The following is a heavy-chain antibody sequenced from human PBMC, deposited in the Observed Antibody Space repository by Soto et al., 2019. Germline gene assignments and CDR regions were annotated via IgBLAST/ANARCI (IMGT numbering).Heavy chain of an antibody. CDR3: ARVGGVAARTFDY. Sequence: SETLSLTCTVSGGSISPFYWSWVRQPPGKGLEWIGYLYYSGNTNYNPSLKSRVTISVDASKNQVPLRLTSVTAADTAVYYCARVGGVAARTFDYWGQGTVVTVSS. J-gene: IGHJ4*02. D-gene: IGHD2-15*01. CDR2: LYYSGNT. V-gene: IGHV4-59*01. CDR1: GGSISPFY.